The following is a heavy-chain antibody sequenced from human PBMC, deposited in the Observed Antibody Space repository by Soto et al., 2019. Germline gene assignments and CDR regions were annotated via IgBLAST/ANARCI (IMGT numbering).Heavy chain of an antibody. CDR2: INPSGGST. CDR3: ARDGTFNDYYGSGGYGMDV. Sequence: GASVKVSCKASGYTFTSYYMHWVRQAPGQGLEWMGIINPSGGSTSYAQKFQGRVTMTRDTSTSTVYMELSSLRSEDTAVYYCARDGTFNDYYGSGGYGMDVWGQGTTVTVSS. J-gene: IGHJ6*02. D-gene: IGHD3-10*01. CDR1: GYTFTSYY. V-gene: IGHV1-46*01.